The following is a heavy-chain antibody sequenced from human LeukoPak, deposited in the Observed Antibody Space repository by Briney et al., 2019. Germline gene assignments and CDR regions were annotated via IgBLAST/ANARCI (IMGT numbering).Heavy chain of an antibody. J-gene: IGHJ4*02. CDR3: ARGTAMGAFDY. V-gene: IGHV4-34*01. CDR2: INHSGST. CDR1: GGSFSGYY. Sequence: SKTLSLTCAVYGGSFSGYYWSWIRQPPGKGLEWIGEINHSGSTNYNPSLKSRITISVDTSKNQFSLKLSSVTAADTAVYYCARGTAMGAFDYWGQGTLVTVSS. D-gene: IGHD5-18*01.